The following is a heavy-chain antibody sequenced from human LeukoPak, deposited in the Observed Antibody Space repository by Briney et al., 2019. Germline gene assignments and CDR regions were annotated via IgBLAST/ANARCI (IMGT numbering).Heavy chain of an antibody. V-gene: IGHV3-23*01. Sequence: GGSLRLSCAASGFTFSSYAMSWVRQAPGKGLEWVSAISGSGGSTYYADSVKGRFTISRDNSKNTLYLQMNSLRAEDTAVYYCAKRLLGVVTATLDYWGQGTLVTASS. D-gene: IGHD2-21*02. CDR2: ISGSGGST. J-gene: IGHJ4*02. CDR1: GFTFSSYA. CDR3: AKRLLGVVTATLDY.